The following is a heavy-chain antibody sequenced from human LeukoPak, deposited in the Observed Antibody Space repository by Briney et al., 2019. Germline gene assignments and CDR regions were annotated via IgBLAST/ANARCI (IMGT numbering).Heavy chain of an antibody. Sequence: GGSLRLSCAASGFTFSNYAMYWVRQAPGKGLEWVSAISGSGSATYYADSVKGRFTISRDNSKNTLYLQMNSLRGEDTAVYYCVARSSWYYWGQGTLVTVSS. CDR1: GFTFSNYA. CDR2: ISGSGSAT. V-gene: IGHV3-23*01. J-gene: IGHJ4*02. CDR3: VARSSWYY. D-gene: IGHD6-13*01.